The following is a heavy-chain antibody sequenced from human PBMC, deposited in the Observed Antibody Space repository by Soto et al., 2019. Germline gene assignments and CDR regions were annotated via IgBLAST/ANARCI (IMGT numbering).Heavy chain of an antibody. CDR1: GFTFISYA. CDR3: AKSKERAARYYFDY. J-gene: IGHJ4*02. CDR2: ISGSGGST. Sequence: WGSLRLSCAASGFTFISYAISFFRHSPGKGLEWVSAISGSGGSTYYADSVKGRFTISRDNSKNTLYLQMNSLRAEDTAVYYCAKSKERAARYYFDYWGQGTLVTVSS. V-gene: IGHV3-23*01.